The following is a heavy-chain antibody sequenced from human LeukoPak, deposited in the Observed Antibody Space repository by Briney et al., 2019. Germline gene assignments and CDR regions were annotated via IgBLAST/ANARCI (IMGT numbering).Heavy chain of an antibody. CDR2: IYTSGST. CDR3: ARDLDSSGSYYFDY. V-gene: IGHV4-61*02. Sequence: PSQTLSLTCTVSGGSISSGSYYWRWIRQPAGKGLEWIGRIYTSGSTNYNPSLKSRVTISVDTSKNQFSLKLSSVTAADTAVYYCARDLDSSGSYYFDYWGQGTLVTVSS. J-gene: IGHJ4*02. D-gene: IGHD3-22*01. CDR1: GGSISSGSYY.